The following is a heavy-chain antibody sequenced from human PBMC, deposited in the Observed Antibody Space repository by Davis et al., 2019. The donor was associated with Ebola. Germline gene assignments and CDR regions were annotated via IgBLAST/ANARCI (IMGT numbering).Heavy chain of an antibody. CDR1: GGSLNDYY. CDR2: IDYRGKA. J-gene: IGHJ4*02. CDR3: SERGSSV. D-gene: IGHD3-10*01. Sequence: PSETLSLTCGVYGGSLNDYYWSWIRQPPGKGLEWIGEIDYRGKAKYNPSLKSRATLSIDTSRKQFSLKLTSVTAADTAMYYCSERGSSVWGQGTLVTVSS. V-gene: IGHV4-34*01.